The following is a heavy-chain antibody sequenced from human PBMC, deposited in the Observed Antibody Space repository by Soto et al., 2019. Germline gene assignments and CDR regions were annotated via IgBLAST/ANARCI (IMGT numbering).Heavy chain of an antibody. CDR2: ISYDGSNK. V-gene: IGHV3-30*18. J-gene: IGHJ3*02. D-gene: IGHD1-26*01. CDR3: AKDLALVGATPGVDI. Sequence: QVQLVESGGGVVQPGRSLRLSCAASGFTFSSYGMHWVRQAPGKGLEWVAVISYDGSNKYYADSVKGRFTISRDNSKNTLYLQMTSLRAEDTAVYYCAKDLALVGATPGVDIWGQGTMVTVSS. CDR1: GFTFSSYG.